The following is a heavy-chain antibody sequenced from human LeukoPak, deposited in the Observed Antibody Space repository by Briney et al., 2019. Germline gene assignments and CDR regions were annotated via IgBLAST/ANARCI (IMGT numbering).Heavy chain of an antibody. CDR2: ISGNGGST. Sequence: PGGSLRLSCAASGFTFSSYAMSWVRQAPGKGLEWVSAISGNGGSTYYADSVKGRLTISRDNSKNTLYLQMNSLRAEDTAVYYCAKDSGYDFGGIQWGGDAFDIWGQGTMVTVSS. V-gene: IGHV3-23*01. J-gene: IGHJ3*02. D-gene: IGHD5-12*01. CDR1: GFTFSSYA. CDR3: AKDSGYDFGGIQWGGDAFDI.